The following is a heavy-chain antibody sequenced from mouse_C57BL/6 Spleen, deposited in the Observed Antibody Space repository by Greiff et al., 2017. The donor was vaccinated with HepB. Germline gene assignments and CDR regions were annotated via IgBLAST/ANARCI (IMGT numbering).Heavy chain of an antibody. J-gene: IGHJ4*01. Sequence: DVMLVESGGGLVKPGGSLKLSCAASGFTFSDYGMHWVRQAPEKGLEWVAYISSGSSTIYYADTVKGRFTISRDNAKNTLFLQMTSLRSEDTAMYYCARHRRYAMDYWGQGTSVTVSS. CDR2: ISSGSSTI. CDR3: ARHRRYAMDY. CDR1: GFTFSDYG. D-gene: IGHD2-14*01. V-gene: IGHV5-17*01.